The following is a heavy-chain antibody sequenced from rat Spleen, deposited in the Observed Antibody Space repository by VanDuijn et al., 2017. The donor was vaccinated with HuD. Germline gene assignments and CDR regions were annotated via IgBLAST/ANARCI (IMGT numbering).Heavy chain of an antibody. CDR3: TTANSGGYSELYYFDY. V-gene: IGHV5S10*01. CDR2: IIYDGSST. CDR1: GLTFSNYD. Sequence: EVQLVESGGGLVQPGRSLKLSCAASGLTFSNYDMAWVRQAPKKGLEWVATIIYDGSSTYYRDSVKGRFTISRDNAKSTLYLQMDSLRSEDTATYYCTTANSGGYSELYYFDYWGQGVMVTVSS. J-gene: IGHJ2*01. D-gene: IGHD1-11*01.